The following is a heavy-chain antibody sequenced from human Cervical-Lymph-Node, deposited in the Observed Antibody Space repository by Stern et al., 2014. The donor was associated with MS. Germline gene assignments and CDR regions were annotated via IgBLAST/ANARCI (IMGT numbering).Heavy chain of an antibody. V-gene: IGHV1-46*01. D-gene: IGHD3-10*01. CDR1: GYTFTSYY. CDR2: INPSGGST. J-gene: IGHJ4*02. CDR3: ARDPKPYGSGSSYFDY. Sequence: QMQLVQSGAEVKKPGASVKVSCKASGYTFTSYYMHWVRQAPGQGLEWMGIINPSGGSTSYAQKFQGRVTMTRDTSTSTVYMELSSLRSEDTAVYYCARDPKPYGSGSSYFDYWGQGTLVTVSS.